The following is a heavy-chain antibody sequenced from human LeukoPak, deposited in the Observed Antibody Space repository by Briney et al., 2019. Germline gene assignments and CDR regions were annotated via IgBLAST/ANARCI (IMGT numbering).Heavy chain of an antibody. V-gene: IGHV3-20*01. D-gene: IGHD2-2*02. CDR1: GFTFDDYG. CDR3: VRCSRSSTSCYSAFDI. Sequence: SGGSLRLSCEASGFTFDDYGMSWVRQAAGKGLEWVSAITNSNGGSTGYGDSVRGRFTISRDNAKNSLYLQMNSLRAEDTALYHCVRCSRSSTSCYSAFDIWGQGTVVTVSS. CDR2: ITNSNGGST. J-gene: IGHJ3*02.